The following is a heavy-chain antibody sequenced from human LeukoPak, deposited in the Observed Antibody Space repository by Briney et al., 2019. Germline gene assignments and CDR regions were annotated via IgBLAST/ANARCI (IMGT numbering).Heavy chain of an antibody. V-gene: IGHV1-69*04. J-gene: IGHJ3*02. CDR2: IIPILGIA. CDR1: GGTFSSYA. D-gene: IGHD5-18*01. Sequence: ASVKVSCKASGGTFSSYAISWVRQAPGQGLEWMGRIIPILGIANYAQKFQGRVTITADKSTSTAYMELSSLRSEDTAVYYCARELWIQLWLLKNDAFDIWGQGTMVTVSS. CDR3: ARELWIQLWLLKNDAFDI.